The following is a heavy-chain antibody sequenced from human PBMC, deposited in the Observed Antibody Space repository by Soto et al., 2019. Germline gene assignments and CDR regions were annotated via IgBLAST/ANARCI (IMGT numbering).Heavy chain of an antibody. CDR3: ARHTPRSGWRIGEFLYYFYY. Sequence: SETLSLTCTVSGCSISRSSYYWGWIRQPPGKGLEWIGSIYYSGSTYYNPSLKSRVTISVDTSKNQFSLKLSSVTAADTAVYYCARHTPRSGWRIGEFLYYFYYWGQGTLVTVSS. J-gene: IGHJ4*02. V-gene: IGHV4-39*01. CDR1: GCSISRSSYY. D-gene: IGHD6-19*01. CDR2: IYYSGST.